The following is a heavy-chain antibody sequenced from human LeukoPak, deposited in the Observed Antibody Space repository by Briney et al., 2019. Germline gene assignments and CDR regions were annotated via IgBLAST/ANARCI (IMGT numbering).Heavy chain of an antibody. V-gene: IGHV3-23*01. J-gene: IGHJ6*03. Sequence: PGGSLRLSCAASGFTFSSYAMSWVRQAPGKGLEWVSAISGSGGSTYYADSVKGRFTISRDNSKNTLYLQMNSLRAEDTAVYYCAKDPSGKNNRYDFYPLFHYYMDVWGKGTTVTVSS. CDR3: AKDPSGKNNRYDFYPLFHYYMDV. D-gene: IGHD3-3*01. CDR2: ISGSGGST. CDR1: GFTFSSYA.